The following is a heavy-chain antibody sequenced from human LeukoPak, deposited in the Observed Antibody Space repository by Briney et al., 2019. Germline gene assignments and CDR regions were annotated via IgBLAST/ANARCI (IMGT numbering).Heavy chain of an antibody. CDR1: GITLSNYG. CDR2: ISDSGGTT. Sequence: GGSLRLSWAVSGITLSNYGMSWVRQAPGKGLEWVAGISDSGGTTKYADSVKGRFTISRDNRKNTLYLQMNSLRDEDTAVYFCAKRGVVIRVILVGFHKEAYYFDSWGQGALVTVSS. J-gene: IGHJ4*02. CDR3: AKRGVVIRVILVGFHKEAYYFDS. D-gene: IGHD3-22*01. V-gene: IGHV3-23*01.